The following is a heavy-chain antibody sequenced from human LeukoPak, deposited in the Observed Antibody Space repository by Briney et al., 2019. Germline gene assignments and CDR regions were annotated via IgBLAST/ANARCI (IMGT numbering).Heavy chain of an antibody. D-gene: IGHD2/OR15-2a*01. J-gene: IGHJ4*02. V-gene: IGHV1-69*13. CDR1: GYTFSSYG. Sequence: ASVKVSCKASGYTFSSYGFSWVRQAPGQGLEWMGGIIPVFRTANYAQKFQGRVTITADESTTTAYMELSSLTSEDTAVYYCARGPLGFAVMPQPPDYWGQGTLVTVSS. CDR2: IIPVFRTA. CDR3: ARGPLGFAVMPQPPDY.